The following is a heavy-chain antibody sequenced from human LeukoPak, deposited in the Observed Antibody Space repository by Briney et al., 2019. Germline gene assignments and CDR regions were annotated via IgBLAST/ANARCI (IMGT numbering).Heavy chain of an antibody. V-gene: IGHV4-38-2*02. J-gene: IGHJ4*02. Sequence: PSETLSLTCTVSGYSISSGYYWGWIRQPPGKGLEWIGSIYHSGSTYYNPSLKSRVTISVDTSKNQFSLKLSSVTAADTAVYYCARDVARTRGTPIWGQGTLVTVSS. CDR3: ARDVARTRGTPI. CDR1: GYSISSGYY. D-gene: IGHD1-14*01. CDR2: IYHSGST.